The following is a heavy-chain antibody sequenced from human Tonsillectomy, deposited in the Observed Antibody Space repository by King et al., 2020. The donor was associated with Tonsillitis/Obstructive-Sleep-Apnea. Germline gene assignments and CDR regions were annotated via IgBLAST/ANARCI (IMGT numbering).Heavy chain of an antibody. CDR2: ISYDGSNK. V-gene: IGHV3-30*18. D-gene: IGHD1-26*01. Sequence: VQLVESGGGLVQPGGSLRLSCSASGFTFSSYGMHWVRQAPGKGLEWVAVISYDGSNKYYADSVKGRFTISRDNSKNTLYLQMNSLRAEDTAVYYCAKDPTVGATLAWGQGTLVTVSS. CDR1: GFTFSSYG. CDR3: AKDPTVGATLA. J-gene: IGHJ4*02.